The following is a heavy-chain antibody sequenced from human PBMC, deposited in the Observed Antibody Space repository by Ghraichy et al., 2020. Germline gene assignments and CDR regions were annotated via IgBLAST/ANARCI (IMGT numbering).Heavy chain of an antibody. Sequence: GGSLRLSCAASGFTFSGYWMSWVRQAPGKGLEWVANMKKDGSEKYYVDSVKGRFTISRDNAKNSLYLQMNSLRAEDTAVYYCARDLGSGWYFDYWGQGTLVTVSS. CDR2: MKKDGSEK. CDR1: GFTFSGYW. D-gene: IGHD6-19*01. V-gene: IGHV3-7*01. J-gene: IGHJ4*02. CDR3: ARDLGSGWYFDY.